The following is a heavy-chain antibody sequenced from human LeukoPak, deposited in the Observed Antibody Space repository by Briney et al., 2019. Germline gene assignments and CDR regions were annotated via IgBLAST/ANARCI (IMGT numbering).Heavy chain of an antibody. Sequence: SETLSLTCTVSGGSISSYYWSWIRQPAGKGLEWIGRIYTSGSTNYNPSLKSRVTMSVDTSKNQFSLKLSSVTAADPAVYYWSRRSGFHFWVYYWGPGTLVTVSS. J-gene: IGHJ4*01. CDR3: SRRSGFHFWVYY. CDR2: IYTSGST. D-gene: IGHD5-12*01. CDR1: GGSISSYY. V-gene: IGHV4-4*07.